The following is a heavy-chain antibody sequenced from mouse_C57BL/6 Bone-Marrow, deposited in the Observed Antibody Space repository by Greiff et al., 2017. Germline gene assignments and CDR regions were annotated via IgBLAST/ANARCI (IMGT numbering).Heavy chain of an antibody. CDR2: ISGGGGNT. CDR1: GFTFSSYT. V-gene: IGHV5-9*01. Sequence: EVHLVESGGGLVKPGGSLKLSCAASGFTFSSYTMSWVRQTPEKRLEWVATISGGGGNTYYPDSVKGRFTISRDTAKNTLYLQMSSLRSEDTALYYCARLTCYYVYWGQGTTLTVSS. D-gene: IGHD1-1*01. CDR3: ARLTCYYVY. J-gene: IGHJ2*01.